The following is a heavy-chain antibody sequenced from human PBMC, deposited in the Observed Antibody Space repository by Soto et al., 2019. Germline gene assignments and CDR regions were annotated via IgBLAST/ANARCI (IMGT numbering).Heavy chain of an antibody. J-gene: IGHJ6*02. CDR1: GFTFSSYG. CDR3: ARGIIAAARYYYYGMDV. D-gene: IGHD6-13*01. V-gene: IGHV3-33*01. Sequence: ESGGGVVQPGRSLRLSCAASGFTFSSYGMHWVRQAPGTGLEWVAVIWYDGSNKYYADSVKGRFTISRDNSKNTLYLQMNSLRAEDTAVYYCARGIIAAARYYYYGMDVWGQGTTVTVSS. CDR2: IWYDGSNK.